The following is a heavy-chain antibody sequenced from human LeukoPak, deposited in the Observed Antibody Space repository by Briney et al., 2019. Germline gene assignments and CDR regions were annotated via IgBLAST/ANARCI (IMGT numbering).Heavy chain of an antibody. CDR1: GGXISSSSYY. J-gene: IGHJ4*02. V-gene: IGHV4-39*01. CDR3: ATLNYCGGDCYHDY. CDR2: IYYSGST. Sequence: PSETLSLTCTVSGGXISSSSYYWGWIRQPPGKGLEWIGSIYYSGSTYYNPSLKSRVTISVDTSKNQFSLKLSSVTAADTAVYYCATLNYCGGDCYHDYWGQGTLVTVSS. D-gene: IGHD2-21*02.